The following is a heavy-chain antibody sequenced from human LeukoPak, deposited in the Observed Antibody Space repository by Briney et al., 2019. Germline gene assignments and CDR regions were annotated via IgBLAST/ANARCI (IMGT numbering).Heavy chain of an antibody. CDR2: IIPIFGTA. Sequence: SSVKVSCKASGGTFSSYAISWVRQAPGQGLEWMGGIIPIFGTANYAQKFQGRVTITTDESTSTAYMELSSLRSEDTAVYYCATHTVVIAPDAFDIWGQGTMVTVSS. D-gene: IGHD4-23*01. V-gene: IGHV1-69*05. CDR3: ATHTVVIAPDAFDI. J-gene: IGHJ3*02. CDR1: GGTFSSYA.